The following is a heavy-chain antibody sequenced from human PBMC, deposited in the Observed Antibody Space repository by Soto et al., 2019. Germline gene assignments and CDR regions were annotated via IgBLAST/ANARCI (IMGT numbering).Heavy chain of an antibody. CDR3: ARYCSGGSCYYYYGMDV. CDR1: GYTFTSYG. CDR2: ISAYNGNT. D-gene: IGHD2-15*01. J-gene: IGHJ6*02. V-gene: IGHV1-18*01. Sequence: ASVKVSCKASGYTFTSYGISWVRQAPGQGLEWMGWISAYNGNTNYAQKLQGRVTMTTDTSTSTAYMELRSLRSDDTAVYYCARYCSGGSCYYYYGMDVWAQGTTVTVSS.